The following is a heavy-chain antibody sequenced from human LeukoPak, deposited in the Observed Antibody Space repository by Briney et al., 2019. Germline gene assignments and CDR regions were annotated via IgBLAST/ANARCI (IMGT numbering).Heavy chain of an antibody. D-gene: IGHD6-19*01. V-gene: IGHV4-59*01. CDR3: AREQWLENDAFDI. CDR1: GGSISRYY. CDR2: IYYSGST. J-gene: IGHJ3*02. Sequence: SETLSLTCTLSGGSISRYYWSWLPQPPGKGLEWIGNIYYSGSTNYNPSLKSRVTMSVDTSKNQFSLKLSSVTAADTAVYYCAREQWLENDAFDIWGQGTMVIVSS.